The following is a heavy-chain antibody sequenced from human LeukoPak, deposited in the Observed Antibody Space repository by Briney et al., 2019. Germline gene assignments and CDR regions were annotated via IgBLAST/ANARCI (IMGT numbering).Heavy chain of an antibody. CDR2: ISGSGGST. CDR3: AKDLGSSGWYGGIDY. Sequence: GGSLTLSCAASGFTFSSYAMSWVRQAPGKGLEWVSAISGSGGSTYYADSVKGRFTISRDNSKNTLYLQMNSLRAEDTAVYYCAKDLGSSGWYGGIDYWGQGTLVTVPS. V-gene: IGHV3-23*01. J-gene: IGHJ4*02. CDR1: GFTFSSYA. D-gene: IGHD6-19*01.